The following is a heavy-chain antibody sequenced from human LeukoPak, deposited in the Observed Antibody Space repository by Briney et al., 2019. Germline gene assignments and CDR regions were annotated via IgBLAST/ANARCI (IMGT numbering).Heavy chain of an antibody. Sequence: GGPLRLSCAASGFISDDYGMHCVRQAPGRVLEWVSLISGDARSTYYADSVKGRFTISRDNSKSYLSLPMNSLRTEDTALYHCARDENNTCPAEYFQHWGRGTLVTVSS. J-gene: IGHJ1*01. D-gene: IGHD1/OR15-1a*01. CDR3: ARDENNTCPAEYFQH. CDR1: GFISDDYG. V-gene: IGHV3-43*02. CDR2: ISGDARST.